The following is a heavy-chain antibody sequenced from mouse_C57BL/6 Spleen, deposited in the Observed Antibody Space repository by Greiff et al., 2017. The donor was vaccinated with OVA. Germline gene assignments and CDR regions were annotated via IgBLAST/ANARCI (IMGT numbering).Heavy chain of an antibody. Sequence: EVHLVESGGGLVKPGGSLKLSCAASGFTFSDYGMHWVRQAPEKGLEWVAYISSGSSTIYYADTVKGRFTISRDNAKNTLFLQMTSLRSEDTAMYYCERGYYCGNAMDYWGQGTSVTVSS. V-gene: IGHV5-17*01. CDR2: ISSGSSTI. J-gene: IGHJ4*01. CDR3: ERGYYCGNAMDY. D-gene: IGHD1-1*01. CDR1: GFTFSDYG.